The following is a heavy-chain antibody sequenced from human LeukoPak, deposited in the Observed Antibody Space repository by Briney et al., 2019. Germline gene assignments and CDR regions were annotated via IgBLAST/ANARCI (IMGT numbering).Heavy chain of an antibody. Sequence: SDSDGSTFYADSVKGRITISRGNSENTLFLQLYSLRAEDTAVYYCAKSRRGYTYGKFDYWGQGSLVIVSS. CDR2: SDSDGST. CDR3: AKSRRGYTYGKFDY. V-gene: IGHV3-23*01. D-gene: IGHD5-18*01. J-gene: IGHJ4*02.